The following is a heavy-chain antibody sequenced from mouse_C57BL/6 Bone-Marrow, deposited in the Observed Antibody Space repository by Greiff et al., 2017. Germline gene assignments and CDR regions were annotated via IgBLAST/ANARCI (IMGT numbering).Heavy chain of an antibody. CDR1: GFNIKDYY. D-gene: IGHD1-1*01. J-gene: IGHJ1*03. CDR3: ANPSFYYYGSHWYFDV. V-gene: IGHV14-1*01. Sequence: VQLKESGAELVRPGASVKLSCTASGFNIKDYYMHWVKQRPEQGLEWIGRIDPEDGDTEYAPKFQGKATMTADTSSNTAYLQLSSLTSEDTAVYYCANPSFYYYGSHWYFDVWGTGTTVTVSS. CDR2: IDPEDGDT.